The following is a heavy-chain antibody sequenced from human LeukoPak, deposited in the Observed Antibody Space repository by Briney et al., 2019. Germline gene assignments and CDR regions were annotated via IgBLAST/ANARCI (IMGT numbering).Heavy chain of an antibody. D-gene: IGHD1-7*01. CDR1: GYTFTSYG. Sequence: ASVKVSCKASGYTFTSYGISCVRQAPGQGLEWMGWISAYNGNTNYAQKLQGRVTMTTDTSTSTAYMELRSVRSDDTAVYYCARVDWNYFWFDPWGQGTLVTVSS. V-gene: IGHV1-18*01. J-gene: IGHJ5*02. CDR3: ARVDWNYFWFDP. CDR2: ISAYNGNT.